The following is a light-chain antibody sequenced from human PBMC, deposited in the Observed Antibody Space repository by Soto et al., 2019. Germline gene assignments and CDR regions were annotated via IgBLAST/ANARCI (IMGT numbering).Light chain of an antibody. J-gene: IGLJ1*01. CDR3: QAWDSSTYV. CDR1: RLGDKY. Sequence: SYELTQPPSVSVSPGQTASITCSGDRLGDKYVCWYQQKPGQSPVLVIYQDSKRPSGIPERFSGSNSGNTATLTISGTQAMDESDYYCQAWDSSTYVFGTGTKVTVL. V-gene: IGLV3-1*01. CDR2: QDS.